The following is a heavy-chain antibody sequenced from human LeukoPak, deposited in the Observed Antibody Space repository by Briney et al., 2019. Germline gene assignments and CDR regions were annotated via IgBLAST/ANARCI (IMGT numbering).Heavy chain of an antibody. CDR2: INHSGST. D-gene: IGHD5-24*01. Sequence: SETLSLTCAVYGGSFSGYYWSWIRQPPGKGLEWIGEINHSGSTNYNPSLKSRVTISVDTSKNQFSLKLSSVTAADTAVYYCARGRRDGYNLLRYYYYMDVWGKGTTVTVSS. V-gene: IGHV4-34*01. J-gene: IGHJ6*03. CDR3: ARGRRDGYNLLRYYYYMDV. CDR1: GGSFSGYY.